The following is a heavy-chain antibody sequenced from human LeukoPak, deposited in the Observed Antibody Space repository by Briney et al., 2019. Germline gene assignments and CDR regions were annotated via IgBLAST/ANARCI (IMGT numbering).Heavy chain of an antibody. Sequence: GRSLRLSCAASGFTFSSHGMHWVRQAPGKGLEWVAVIWNDGGNTYHADSVKGRFTISRDNSKNTLHLQMNSLRAEDMAVYYCARVDSSGYYYFDYWGQGTLVTVSS. CDR1: GFTFSSHG. CDR2: IWNDGGNT. J-gene: IGHJ4*02. D-gene: IGHD6-19*01. CDR3: ARVDSSGYYYFDY. V-gene: IGHV3-33*01.